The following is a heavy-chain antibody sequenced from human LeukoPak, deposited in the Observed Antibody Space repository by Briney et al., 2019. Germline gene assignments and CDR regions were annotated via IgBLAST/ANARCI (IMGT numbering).Heavy chain of an antibody. Sequence: PSETLSLTCTVSGGSINSDYWSWIRQPPGKGLEWIGFIYSSGSPTYNPSLESRVTISVGTSKNQFSLKLTSVTATDSAVYYCARRLWSGPFDYWGQGTLVTVFS. CDR2: IYSSGSP. CDR3: ARRLWSGPFDY. CDR1: GGSINSDY. D-gene: IGHD3-3*01. V-gene: IGHV4-4*09. J-gene: IGHJ4*02.